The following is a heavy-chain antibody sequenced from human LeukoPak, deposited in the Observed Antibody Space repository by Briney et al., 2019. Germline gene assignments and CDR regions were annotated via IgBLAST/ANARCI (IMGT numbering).Heavy chain of an antibody. J-gene: IGHJ4*02. Sequence: GGSLRLSCAASGFTFSSYGMSWVRQAPGKGLEWVSATNGDGASTYYADSVKGRFTISGDNSKNMLYLQMNSLTVEDTAVYYCAVYNWGFDWWGQGTLVTVSS. CDR3: AVYNWGFDW. D-gene: IGHD7-27*01. V-gene: IGHV3-23*01. CDR1: GFTFSSYG. CDR2: TNGDGAST.